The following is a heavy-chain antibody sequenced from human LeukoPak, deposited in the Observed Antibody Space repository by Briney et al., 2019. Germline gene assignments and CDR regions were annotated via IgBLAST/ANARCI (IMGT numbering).Heavy chain of an antibody. CDR2: ISSSSSYI. CDR1: GFTFSSYS. J-gene: IGHJ4*02. CDR3: ATDIVVVPAARGGFDY. V-gene: IGHV3-21*01. D-gene: IGHD2-2*01. Sequence: GGSLRLSCAASGFTFSSYSMNWVRQAPGKGLEWVSSISSSSSYIYYADSVKGRFTISRDNAKNSLYLQMTSLRAEDTAVYYCATDIVVVPAARGGFDYWGQGTLVTVSS.